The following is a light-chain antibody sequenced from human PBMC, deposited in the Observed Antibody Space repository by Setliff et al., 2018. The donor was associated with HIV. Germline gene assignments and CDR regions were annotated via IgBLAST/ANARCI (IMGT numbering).Light chain of an antibody. CDR3: SSYTSSTTVL. Sequence: QSALPQPASVSGSPGQSITISCTGTSSGVGGYSYVSWYQQHPGKAPKLIIYEVSNRPSGVSIRFSGSKSGNTASLTVSGLQAEDEADYYCSSYTSSTTVLFGGGTQLTVL. CDR2: EVS. J-gene: IGLJ2*01. CDR1: SSGVGGYSY. V-gene: IGLV2-14*01.